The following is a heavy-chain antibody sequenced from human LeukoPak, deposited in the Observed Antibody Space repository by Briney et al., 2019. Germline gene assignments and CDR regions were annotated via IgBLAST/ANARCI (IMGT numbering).Heavy chain of an antibody. Sequence: GGSLRLSCAASGFTFSSYAMSWVSQAPGNGLEWVSAISGSGGSTYYADSVKGRFTISRDNSKNTLYLQMNSLRAEDTAVYYCAKVRIIKCSGDSGDFDCWGQGTLVTVS. V-gene: IGHV3-23*01. CDR3: AKVRIIKCSGDSGDFDC. CDR1: GFTFSSYA. J-gene: IGHJ4*02. CDR2: ISGSGGST. D-gene: IGHD2-21*01.